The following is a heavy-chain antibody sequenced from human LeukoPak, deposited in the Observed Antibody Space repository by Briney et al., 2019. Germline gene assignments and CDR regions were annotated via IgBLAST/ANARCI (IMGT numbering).Heavy chain of an antibody. CDR3: AREGTTVNHFDY. D-gene: IGHD4-17*01. V-gene: IGHV3-33*01. CDR1: GFSFSSYG. Sequence: PGGSLRLSCAASGFSFSSYGMHWVRQAPGKGLEWVAVIWYDGSNKYYADSVKGRFTISRDNSKNTLYLQMNSLRAEDTAVYYCAREGTTVNHFDYWGQGTLVTVSS. J-gene: IGHJ4*02. CDR2: IWYDGSNK.